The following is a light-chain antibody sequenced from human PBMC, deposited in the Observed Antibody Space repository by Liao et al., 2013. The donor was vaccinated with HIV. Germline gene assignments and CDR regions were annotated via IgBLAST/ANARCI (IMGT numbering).Light chain of an antibody. V-gene: IGLV3-21*01. CDR1: NIGSKS. Sequence: SYELTQPPSVSVAPGKTARITCGGNNIGSKSVHWYQQKPGQAPVLVIYYDSDRPSGIPERSSGSNSGNTATLTISGTQAMDEADYYCQAWDSSTVVFGGGTKLTVL. J-gene: IGLJ2*01. CDR3: QAWDSSTVV. CDR2: YDS.